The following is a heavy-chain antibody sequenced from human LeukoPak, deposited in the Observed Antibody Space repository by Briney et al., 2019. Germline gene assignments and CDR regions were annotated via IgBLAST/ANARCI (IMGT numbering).Heavy chain of an antibody. Sequence: SETLSLTCTVSGGSISSYYWSWIRQPAVKGLEWIGRIYTSGSTNYNPSLKSRVTMSVDTSKNQFSLKLSSVTAADTAVYYCARDHCSSTSCYRYNWFDPWGQGTLVTVSS. CDR1: GGSISSYY. J-gene: IGHJ5*02. V-gene: IGHV4-4*07. CDR2: IYTSGST. CDR3: ARDHCSSTSCYRYNWFDP. D-gene: IGHD2-2*01.